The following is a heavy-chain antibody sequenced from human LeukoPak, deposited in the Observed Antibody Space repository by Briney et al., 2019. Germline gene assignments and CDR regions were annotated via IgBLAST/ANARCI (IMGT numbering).Heavy chain of an antibody. J-gene: IGHJ6*02. V-gene: IGHV3-21*01. CDR2: ISSSSFI. D-gene: IGHD1-26*01. CDR1: GFTFSSYS. Sequence: GGSLRLSCAASGFTFSSYSMNWVRQAPGKGLEWVSSISSSSFIFYADSLKGRFTISRDNAKNSLYLQMNSLRADDTAVYYCARGSYAQPFYGMDVWGRGTTVTVSS. CDR3: ARGSYAQPFYGMDV.